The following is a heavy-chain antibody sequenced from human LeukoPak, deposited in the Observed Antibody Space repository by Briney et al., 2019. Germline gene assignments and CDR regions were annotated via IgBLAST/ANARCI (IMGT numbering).Heavy chain of an antibody. CDR2: ISYDGSNK. Sequence: GGSLRLSCAASGFTFSSYAMHWVRQAPGKGLEWVAVISYDGSNKYYADSVKGRFTISRDNSKNTLYLQMNSLRAEDTAVHYCARDSSLSSGWYMDVWGQGTTVTVSS. CDR1: GFTFSSYA. D-gene: IGHD6-19*01. J-gene: IGHJ6*02. CDR3: ARDSSLSSGWYMDV. V-gene: IGHV3-30-3*01.